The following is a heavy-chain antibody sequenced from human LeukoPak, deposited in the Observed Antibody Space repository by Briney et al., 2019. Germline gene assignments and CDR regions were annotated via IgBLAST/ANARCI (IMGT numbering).Heavy chain of an antibody. CDR1: GFTFSTYT. CDR3: ARTVPGEQAMWDS. J-gene: IGHJ4*02. Sequence: GGSLRLACAASGFTFSTYTMTWVRQAPGRGLEWISSISSSSDYKYYADSLKGRFTVSRDSAKNALYLQMYSLITEDTAVYYCARTVPGEQAMWDSWGQGTLVTASS. D-gene: IGHD5-18*01. V-gene: IGHV3-21*01. CDR2: ISSSSDYK.